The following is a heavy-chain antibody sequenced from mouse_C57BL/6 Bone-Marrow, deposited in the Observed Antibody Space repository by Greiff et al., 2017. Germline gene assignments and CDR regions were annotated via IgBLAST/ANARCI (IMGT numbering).Heavy chain of an antibody. CDR3: TRPGYAMDY. CDR1: GFNIKDDY. V-gene: IGHV14-4*01. J-gene: IGHJ4*01. CDR2: IDPENGDT. Sequence: EVQRVESGAELVRPGASVKLSCTASGFNIKDDYMHWVKQRPEQGLEWIGWIDPENGDTEYASKFQGKATITADTSSNTAFLQLSSLTSEDTAVYYCTRPGYAMDYWGQGTSVTVSS.